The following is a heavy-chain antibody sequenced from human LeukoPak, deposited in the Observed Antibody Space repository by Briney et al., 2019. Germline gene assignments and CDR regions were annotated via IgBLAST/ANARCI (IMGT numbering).Heavy chain of an antibody. V-gene: IGHV4-59*01. Sequence: PSETLSLTCTVSGGSISSYYWSWIWQPPGKGLEWIGYIYYSGSTNYNPSLKSRVTISVDTSKNQFSLKLSSVTAADTAVYYCARETSQKGAHYMDVWGKGTTVTISS. D-gene: IGHD3-16*01. CDR1: GGSISSYY. CDR3: ARETSQKGAHYMDV. CDR2: IYYSGST. J-gene: IGHJ6*03.